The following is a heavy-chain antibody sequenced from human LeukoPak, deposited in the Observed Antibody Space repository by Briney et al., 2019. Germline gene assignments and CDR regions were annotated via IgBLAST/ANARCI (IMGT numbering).Heavy chain of an antibody. CDR3: ARATSGAVAQYGMDV. CDR2: ISYDGSNK. Sequence: GGSLRLSCAASGFTFSSYAMHWVRQAPGKGLEWVAVISYDGSNKYYADSVKGRFTISRDNSKNTLYLQMNSLRAGDTAVYYCARATSGAVAQYGMDVWGQGTTVTVSS. D-gene: IGHD6-19*01. J-gene: IGHJ6*02. CDR1: GFTFSSYA. V-gene: IGHV3-30-3*01.